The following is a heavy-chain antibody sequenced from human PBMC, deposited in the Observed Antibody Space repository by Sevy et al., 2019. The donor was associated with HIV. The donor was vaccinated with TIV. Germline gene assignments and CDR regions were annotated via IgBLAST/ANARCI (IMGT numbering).Heavy chain of an antibody. CDR3: ARVVEPAGIDPYYYGVDV. V-gene: IGHV1-2*02. D-gene: IGHD2-2*02. CDR2: MNPKSGGT. Sequence: ASVKVSCKASGYTFTDYYMHWVRQAPGQGLEWMGWMNPKSGGTNYAQKFHARVTMTRDTSISTAYMELSRLRSDDTAVYYCARVVEPAGIDPYYYGVDVWGPGATVTVSS. J-gene: IGHJ6*02. CDR1: GYTFTDYY.